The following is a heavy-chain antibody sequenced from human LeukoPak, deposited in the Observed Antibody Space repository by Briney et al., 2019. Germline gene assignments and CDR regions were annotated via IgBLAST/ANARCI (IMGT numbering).Heavy chain of an antibody. V-gene: IGHV4-4*07. D-gene: IGHD5-18*01. CDR3: VRQGYNYGAFNA. J-gene: IGHJ4*02. CDR2: FFISVNT. Sequence: WIGRFFISVNTNYNPSLQGRVTMSVDRSKSQFSLRLRSVTAADTGVYYCVRQGYNYGAFNAWGQGTLVTVSS.